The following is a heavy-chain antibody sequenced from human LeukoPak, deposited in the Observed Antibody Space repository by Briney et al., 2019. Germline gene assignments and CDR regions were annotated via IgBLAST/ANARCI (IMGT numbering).Heavy chain of an antibody. V-gene: IGHV1-46*01. CDR2: INPSGGST. CDR3: ARRNYYDSSGYRLYWYFDL. CDR1: GYTFTGYY. D-gene: IGHD3-22*01. Sequence: ASVKVFCKASGYTFTGYYMHWVRQAPGHGLEWMGIINPSGGSTSYAQKFQGRVTMTRDTSTSTVYMELSSLRSEDTAVYYCARRNYYDSSGYRLYWYFDLWGRGTLVTVSS. J-gene: IGHJ2*01.